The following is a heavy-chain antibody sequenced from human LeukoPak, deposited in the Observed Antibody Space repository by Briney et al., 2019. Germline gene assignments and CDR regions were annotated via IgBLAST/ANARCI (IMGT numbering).Heavy chain of an antibody. CDR3: ARDEYTSGWDDTFDI. D-gene: IGHD6-19*01. CDR2: ISGSGGST. J-gene: IGHJ3*02. CDR1: GFTFSSYA. Sequence: PGGSLRLSCAASGFTFSSYAMSWVRQAPGKGLEWVSAISGSGGSTYYADSVKGRFTISRDNAKNSLYLQTNSLRAEDTAVYYCARDEYTSGWDDTFDIWGQGTMVTVSS. V-gene: IGHV3-23*01.